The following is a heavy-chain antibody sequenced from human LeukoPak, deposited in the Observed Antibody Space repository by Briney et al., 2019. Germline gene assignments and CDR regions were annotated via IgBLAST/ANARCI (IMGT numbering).Heavy chain of an antibody. J-gene: IGHJ4*02. Sequence: GGSLRLSCAASGFTFRSYAKHWVRQAPGTGLEWVSFISYDGNNQYYADSVKGRFTISRDNSKNTLYLQMNSLRTEDTAVYYCAKDAGDQGYFDYWGQGTLVTVSS. CDR1: GFTFRSYA. CDR2: ISYDGNNQ. D-gene: IGHD3-16*01. V-gene: IGHV3-30*04. CDR3: AKDAGDQGYFDY.